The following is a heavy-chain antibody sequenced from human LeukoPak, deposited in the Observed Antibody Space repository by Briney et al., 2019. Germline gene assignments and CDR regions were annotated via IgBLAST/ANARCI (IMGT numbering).Heavy chain of an antibody. CDR3: VRGSTLRHYQY. CDR1: GGSISSTTYY. D-gene: IGHD3-16*01. J-gene: IGHJ4*02. CDR2: IYYSGST. Sequence: TSETLSLTCTVSGGSISSTTYYWGWIRRPPGKGLEWIGSIYYSGSTYYNPSLKSRVTVSVDTSKNQFSLILSSVTAADTAVYYCVRGSTLRHYQYWGQGTLVTVSS. V-gene: IGHV4-39*01.